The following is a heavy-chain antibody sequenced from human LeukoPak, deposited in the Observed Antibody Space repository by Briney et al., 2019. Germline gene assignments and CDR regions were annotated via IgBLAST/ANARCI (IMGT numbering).Heavy chain of an antibody. CDR1: GGSISSGDYY. CDR2: IYYSGST. CDR3: ARGDYVGAYYFDY. V-gene: IGHV4-30-4*01. D-gene: IGHD4-17*01. J-gene: IGHJ4*02. Sequence: SETLSLTCTVSGGSISSGDYYWSWIRQPPGQGLEWIGYIYYSGSTYYNPSLKSRVTISVDTSKNQFSLKLSSVTAADTAVYYCARGDYVGAYYFDYWGQGTLVTVSS.